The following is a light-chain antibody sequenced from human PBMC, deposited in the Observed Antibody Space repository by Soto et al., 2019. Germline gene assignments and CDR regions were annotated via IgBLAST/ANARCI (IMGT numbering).Light chain of an antibody. J-gene: IGKJ3*01. CDR2: AAS. CDR1: QGISSY. V-gene: IGKV1-27*01. CDR3: QKYDSAPFT. Sequence: DIQMTQSPSSLSASVGDRVTITCRASQGISSYLAWYQQKPGKVPKLLIFAASTLPSGVPSRFSGSGSGAAFTLSISSLQPEDVATYYCQKYDSAPFTFGPGTKVDIK.